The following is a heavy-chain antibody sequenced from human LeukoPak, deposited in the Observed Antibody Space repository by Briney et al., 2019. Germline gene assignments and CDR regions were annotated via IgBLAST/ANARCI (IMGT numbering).Heavy chain of an antibody. J-gene: IGHJ4*02. V-gene: IGHV4-34*01. D-gene: IGHD6-13*01. CDR2: INHSGST. CDR1: GGSFSGYY. Sequence: SETLSLTCAVYGGSFSGYYWSWIRQPPGKGLEWIGEINHSGSTNYNPSLKSRVTMSVDTSKNQFSLKLSSVTAADTAVYYCARHEGSSWYVRFDYWGQGTLVTVSS. CDR3: ARHEGSSWYVRFDY.